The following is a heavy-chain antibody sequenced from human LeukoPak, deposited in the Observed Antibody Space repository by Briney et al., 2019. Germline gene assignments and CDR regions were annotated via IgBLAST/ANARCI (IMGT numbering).Heavy chain of an antibody. CDR3: ARGSRIKNWGCLDY. D-gene: IGHD7-27*01. CDR1: GFTFSSYW. V-gene: IGHV3-74*01. J-gene: IGHJ4*02. Sequence: QTGGSLRLSCAASGFTFSSYWMHWVRQAPGKGLVWVSRINSDGSSTSYADSVKGRFTISRDNAKNTLYLQMNSLRAEDTAVYYCARGSRIKNWGCLDYWGQGTLVTVSS. CDR2: INSDGSST.